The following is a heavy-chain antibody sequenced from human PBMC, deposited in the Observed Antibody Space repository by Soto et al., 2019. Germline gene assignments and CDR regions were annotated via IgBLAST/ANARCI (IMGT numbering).Heavy chain of an antibody. J-gene: IGHJ2*01. Sequence: GASVKVSCKASGGPFSSYTISWVRQAPGRGLEWMGRVIPILGIANYAQKFQGRVTITADKSTSTAYMELSSLRSEDTAVYYCARAELKDIVVVPGVRGWYFDLWGRGTLVTVSS. CDR2: VIPILGIA. CDR3: ARAELKDIVVVPGVRGWYFDL. CDR1: GGPFSSYT. V-gene: IGHV1-69*02. D-gene: IGHD2-2*01.